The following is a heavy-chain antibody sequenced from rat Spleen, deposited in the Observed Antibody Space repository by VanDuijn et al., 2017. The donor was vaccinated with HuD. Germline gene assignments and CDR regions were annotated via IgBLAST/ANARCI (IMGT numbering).Heavy chain of an antibody. CDR1: GFTFSDFY. CDR2: ISPSGDRT. V-gene: IGHV5-25*01. CDR3: ARRLYDYFDY. D-gene: IGHD1-2*01. Sequence: EVQLVESGGGLVQPGRSLKLSCAASGFTFSDFYLAWVRQAPTKGLEWVASISPSGDRTYYRDSVKGRFSISRDNARSTLSLQMDSLRSEDTATYYCARRLYDYFDYWGQGVMVTVSS. J-gene: IGHJ2*01.